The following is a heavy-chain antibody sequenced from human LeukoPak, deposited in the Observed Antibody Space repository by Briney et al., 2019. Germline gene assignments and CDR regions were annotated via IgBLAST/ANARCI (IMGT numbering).Heavy chain of an antibody. CDR2: IHDDGVTS. Sequence: GGSLRLSCAASGFSFSSYAMSWLRRAPGKGLEWVSTIHDDGVTSYYADSVKGRFTISRDNSRNTLNLQMNGLRAEDTALYYCARDWRSQGKDTSGSYYAPLDYWGQGTQVTVSS. CDR3: ARDWRSQGKDTSGSYYAPLDY. J-gene: IGHJ4*02. D-gene: IGHD3-10*01. CDR1: GFSFSSYA. V-gene: IGHV3-23*01.